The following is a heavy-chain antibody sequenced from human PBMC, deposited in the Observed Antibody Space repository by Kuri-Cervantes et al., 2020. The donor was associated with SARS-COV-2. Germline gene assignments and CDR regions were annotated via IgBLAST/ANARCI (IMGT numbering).Heavy chain of an antibody. CDR2: ISSSSSYI. D-gene: IGHD6-6*01. CDR1: GFTFSSYS. CDR3: ARSAARAVDY. V-gene: IGHV3-21*01. Sequence: GESLKISCAASGFTFSSYSMNWVRQAPGKGLEWASSISSSSSYIYYADSVKGRFTISRDNAKNSLYLQMNSLRAEDTAVYYCARSAARAVDYWGQRTLVTVSS. J-gene: IGHJ4*02.